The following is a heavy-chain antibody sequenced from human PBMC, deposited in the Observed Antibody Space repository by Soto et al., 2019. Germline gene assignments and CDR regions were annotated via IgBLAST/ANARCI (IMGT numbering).Heavy chain of an antibody. CDR2: LYSGGST. Sequence: LRLSCAASGFTVSSHYMSWVRQAPGKGLGWVLVLYSGGSTYYTDSVKGRFTIARHNSKNARYLRMNSRGAEGTAVYYCARAHSSSWYVFDYWGQGTLVTVSS. V-gene: IGHV3-53*01. D-gene: IGHD6-13*01. CDR1: GFTVSSHY. CDR3: ARAHSSSWYVFDY. J-gene: IGHJ4*02.